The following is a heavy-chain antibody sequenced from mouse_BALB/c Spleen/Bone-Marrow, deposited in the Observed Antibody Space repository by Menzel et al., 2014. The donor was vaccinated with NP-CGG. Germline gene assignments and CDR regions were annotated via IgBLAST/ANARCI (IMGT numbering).Heavy chain of an antibody. Sequence: QVQLQQSGAELMKPGASVKISCKATGYTFSSYWIEWVKQRPGHGLEWTGEILPGSGSTNYNEKFKGKATFTADTSSNTAYMQLSSLTSEDSAVYYCAREDGLWYFDVWGAGTTFTVSS. D-gene: IGHD1-1*01. CDR1: GYTFSSYW. CDR3: AREDGLWYFDV. CDR2: ILPGSGST. V-gene: IGHV1-9*01. J-gene: IGHJ1*01.